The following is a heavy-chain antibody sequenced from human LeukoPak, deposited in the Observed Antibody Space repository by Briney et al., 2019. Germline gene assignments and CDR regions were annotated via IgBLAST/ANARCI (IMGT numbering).Heavy chain of an antibody. V-gene: IGHV4-34*01. D-gene: IGHD3-9*01. CDR3: ARTRYFDWLSPHAPYKNYFDY. Sequence: KPSETLSLTCAVYGGSFSGYYWSWIRQPPGKGLEWIGEINHSGSTNYNPSLKSRVTISVDTSKNQFSLKLSSVTAADTAVYYCARTRYFDWLSPHAPYKNYFDYWGQGALVTVSS. J-gene: IGHJ4*02. CDR2: INHSGST. CDR1: GGSFSGYY.